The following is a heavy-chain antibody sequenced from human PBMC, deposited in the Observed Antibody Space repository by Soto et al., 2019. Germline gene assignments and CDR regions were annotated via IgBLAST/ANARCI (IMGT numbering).Heavy chain of an antibody. V-gene: IGHV3-23*01. D-gene: IGHD3-10*01. CDR2: ISSTGGST. Sequence: VQLLESGGGLVQPGGSLRISCAASGFTFSRYAMSWVRQAPGKGLEWVSAISSTGGSTYYGDSLKGRFTISRDNSKNTLYLQMHSLRAEDTALYYCAKDLKGSGSLPSYYYGVDVWGQGTTVTVSS. CDR3: AKDLKGSGSLPSYYYGVDV. J-gene: IGHJ6*02. CDR1: GFTFSRYA.